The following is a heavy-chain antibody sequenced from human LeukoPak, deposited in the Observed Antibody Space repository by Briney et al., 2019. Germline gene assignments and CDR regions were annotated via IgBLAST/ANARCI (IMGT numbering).Heavy chain of an antibody. CDR3: ARVVRGVIITPPDY. V-gene: IGHV1-69*01. CDR2: IIPIFGTA. Sequence: SVKVSCKASGGTFSSYAISWVRQAPGQGLEWMGGIIPIFGTANYAQKFQGRVTITADESTSTAYMELSSLRSEDTAVYYCARVVRGVIITPPDYWGQGTLVTVSS. D-gene: IGHD3-10*01. CDR1: GGTFSSYA. J-gene: IGHJ4*02.